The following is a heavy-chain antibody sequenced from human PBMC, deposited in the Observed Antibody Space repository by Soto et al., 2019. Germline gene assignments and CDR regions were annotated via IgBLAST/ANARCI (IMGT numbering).Heavy chain of an antibody. CDR2: IRNRGNGYTT. CDR1: GFTFSDHY. Sequence: EVQLVESGGGLVQPGESLRLSCAASGFTFSDHYMDWVRQAPGKGLEWVGRIRNRGNGYTTEYAASVKGRFTILRDDSKSSLYLQMNSLRIEDTDVYYCARAAYGSGSYYFDYWGQGTLVTVSS. V-gene: IGHV3-72*01. CDR3: ARAAYGSGSYYFDY. J-gene: IGHJ4*02. D-gene: IGHD3-10*01.